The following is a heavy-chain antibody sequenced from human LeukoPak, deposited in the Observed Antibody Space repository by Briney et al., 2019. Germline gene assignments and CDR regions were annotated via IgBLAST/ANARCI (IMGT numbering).Heavy chain of an antibody. CDR2: MNPNSGNT. J-gene: IGHJ6*02. Sequence: ASVKVSCTASGYTFTSYDINWVRQATGQGLEWMGWMNPNSGNTGYAQKFQGRVTMTRNTSISTAYMELSSLRSEDTAVYYCARVDFWSGRYYYYGMDVWGQGTTVTVSS. V-gene: IGHV1-8*01. CDR1: GYTFTSYD. D-gene: IGHD3-3*01. CDR3: ARVDFWSGRYYYYGMDV.